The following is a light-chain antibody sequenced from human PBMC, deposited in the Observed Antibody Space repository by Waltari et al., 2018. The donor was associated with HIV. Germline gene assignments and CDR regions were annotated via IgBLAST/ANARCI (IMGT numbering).Light chain of an antibody. CDR3: QQSYSRWCT. CDR1: QNITSS. J-gene: IGKJ2*02. CDR2: TAS. V-gene: IGKV1-39*01. Sequence: DIQMTQSPSSLSASVGDRVTITCRASQNITSSLNWYQQKPGEAPKLLIYTASSLQSGVPSRFSGSGYGTDFTLTISSLQPEDFATYYCQQSYSRWCTFGQGTKLEFK.